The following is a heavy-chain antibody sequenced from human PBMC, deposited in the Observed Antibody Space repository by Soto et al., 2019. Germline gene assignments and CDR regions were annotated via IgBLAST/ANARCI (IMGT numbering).Heavy chain of an antibody. Sequence: GGSLRLSCAASGFTFSSDGVHWVRQAPGKGLEWVASVSYDGSNKHYADSVKGRFTISRDNSRNTLDLQMNSLRAEDTAVYYCAKDTYYYDRSGYYTYDHWGQGTQVTVSS. D-gene: IGHD3-22*01. CDR2: VSYDGSNK. V-gene: IGHV3-30*18. CDR3: AKDTYYYDRSGYYTYDH. CDR1: GFTFSSDG. J-gene: IGHJ4*02.